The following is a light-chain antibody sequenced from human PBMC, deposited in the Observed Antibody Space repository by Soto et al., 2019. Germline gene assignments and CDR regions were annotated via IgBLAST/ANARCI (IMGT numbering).Light chain of an antibody. CDR3: QQYSNAPLT. CDR1: LTVSANY. V-gene: IGKV3-20*01. J-gene: IGKJ1*01. Sequence: EIVLTQSPGTLSLSPGERATLSCRASLTVSANYLAWYQQKAGQAPRLVIYGASSRATGIPDRFSASGSGTDFTLTISRLEPEDFAVYYCQQYSNAPLTFGQGTKVDIK. CDR2: GAS.